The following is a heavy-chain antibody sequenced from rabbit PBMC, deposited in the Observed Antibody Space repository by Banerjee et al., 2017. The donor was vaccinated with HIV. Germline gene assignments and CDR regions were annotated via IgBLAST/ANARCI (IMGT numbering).Heavy chain of an antibody. CDR1: GFDFSSDA. CDR2: IGTGSGST. J-gene: IGHJ4*01. Sequence: QEQLEESGGDLVKPEGSLTLTCTASGFDFSSDAMCWVRQAPGKGLEWIGCIGTGSGSTDYASWVNGRFTISLDNAQNTVFLQMTSLTAADTATYFCARDLAGVNGWNFDLWGPGTLVTV. D-gene: IGHD4-1*01. CDR3: ARDLAGVNGWNFDL. V-gene: IGHV1S47*01.